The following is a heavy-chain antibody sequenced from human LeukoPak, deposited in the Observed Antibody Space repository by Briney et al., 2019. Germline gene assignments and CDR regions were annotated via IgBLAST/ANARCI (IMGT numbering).Heavy chain of an antibody. CDR2: ISAYNGNT. V-gene: IGHV1-18*04. J-gene: IGHJ5*02. CDR3: ARNSSGWYGWFDP. Sequence: ASVKVSCRASGYTFSSYGISWVRQAPGQGLEWMGWISAYNGNTNYAQTFQGRVTMTTDISTSTAYMELRSLRSDDTAVYYCARNSSGWYGWFDPRGQGTLVTVSS. D-gene: IGHD6-19*01. CDR1: GYTFSSYG.